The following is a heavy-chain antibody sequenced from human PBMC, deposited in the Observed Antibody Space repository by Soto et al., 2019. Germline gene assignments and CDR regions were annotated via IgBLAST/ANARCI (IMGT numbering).Heavy chain of an antibody. CDR1: GFTFSSYA. CDR3: GADYFDGTISPKSGDWFDL. V-gene: IGHV3-23*01. CDR2: ITGGGGT. J-gene: IGHJ5*02. Sequence: EGQLLESGGDLVQPGGSLRLSCAASGFTFSSYAMSWVRQAPGKGLEWVSAITGGGGTYYKDSVKGRLSISSDDSNITVQFQMMSRRGEDKATVYCGADYFDGTISPKSGDWFDLWGQGTLVTVSS. D-gene: IGHD1-7*01.